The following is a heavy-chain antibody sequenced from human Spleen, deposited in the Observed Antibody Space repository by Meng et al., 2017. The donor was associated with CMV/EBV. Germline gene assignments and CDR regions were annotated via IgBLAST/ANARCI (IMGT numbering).Heavy chain of an antibody. V-gene: IGHV1-46*01. CDR1: GYTFTSYY. J-gene: IGHJ4*02. CDR3: AREGDSSGYLGIY. CDR2: INPSGGST. Sequence: QVQLVQSGAEVKKPGASVKVSCKASGYTFTSYYMHWVRQAPGQGLEWMGIINPSGGSTSYAQKFQGRVTMTRDTSISTAYMELSRLRSDDTAVYYCAREGDSSGYLGIYWGQGTLVTVSS. D-gene: IGHD3-22*01.